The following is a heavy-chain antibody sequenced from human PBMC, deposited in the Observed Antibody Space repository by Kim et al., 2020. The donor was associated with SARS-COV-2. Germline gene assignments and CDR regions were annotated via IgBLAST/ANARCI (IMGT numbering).Heavy chain of an antibody. J-gene: IGHJ6*02. CDR3: ARDGQQRYYYYGMDV. V-gene: IGHV3-74*01. D-gene: IGHD6-13*01. Sequence: DSVKGRFTISRDNAKNTLYLQMNSLRAEDTAVYYCARDGQQRYYYYGMDVWGQGTTVTVSS.